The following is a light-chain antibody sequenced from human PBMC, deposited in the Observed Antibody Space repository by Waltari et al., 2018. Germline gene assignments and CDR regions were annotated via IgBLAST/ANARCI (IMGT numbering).Light chain of an antibody. CDR3: SSYSSTTTLV. CDR1: SSDVGGYNY. Sequence: QSALTQPASVSGSPGQSITISCTRSSSDVGGYNYVSWYQQHPGKAPKLIIYDVNNRPSGVSGRFFGSKSAYTASLTISGLQAEDEADYYCSSYSSTTTLVFGFGTKVTVL. CDR2: DVN. V-gene: IGLV2-14*03. J-gene: IGLJ1*01.